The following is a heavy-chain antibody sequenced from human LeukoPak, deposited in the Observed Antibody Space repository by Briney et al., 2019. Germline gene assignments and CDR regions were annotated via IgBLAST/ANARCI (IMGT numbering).Heavy chain of an antibody. V-gene: IGHV3-30*01. J-gene: IGHJ4*02. CDR3: ARNFAYGDY. D-gene: IGHD3-10*01. Sequence: GGSLRLSCAVSGFTFSSYAMHWVRQAPGKGLEWVAVISYDGSNKYYADSVKGRFTISRDNSKSTLYLQMNSLRAEDTAVYYCARNFAYGDYWGQGTLVTVSS. CDR2: ISYDGSNK. CDR1: GFTFSSYA.